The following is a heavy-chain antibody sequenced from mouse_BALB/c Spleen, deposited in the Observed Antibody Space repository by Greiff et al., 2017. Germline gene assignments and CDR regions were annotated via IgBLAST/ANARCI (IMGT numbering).Heavy chain of an antibody. CDR3: ARSTARAIAMDY. J-gene: IGHJ4*01. CDR1: GYTFTSYT. CDR2: INPSSGYT. Sequence: VQVVESGAELARPGASVKMSCKASGYTFTSYTMHWVKQRPGQGLEWIGYINPSSGYTNYNQKFKDKATLTADKSSSTAYMQLSSLTSEDSAVYYCARSTARAIAMDYWGQGTSVTVSS. V-gene: IGHV1-4*01. D-gene: IGHD3-2*01.